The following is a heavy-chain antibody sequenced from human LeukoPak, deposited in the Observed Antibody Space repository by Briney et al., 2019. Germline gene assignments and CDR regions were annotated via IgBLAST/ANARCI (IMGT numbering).Heavy chain of an antibody. D-gene: IGHD3-10*01. CDR1: GYTLTELS. J-gene: IGHJ4*02. Sequence: ASVKVSCKVSGYTLTELSMHWVRQAPGKGLEWMGGFDPEDGETIYAQKFQGRVTVTEDTSTDTAYMELSSLRSEDTAVYYCATGPPLGPMVRGVISFDYWGQGTLVTVSS. CDR3: ATGPPLGPMVRGVISFDY. CDR2: FDPEDGET. V-gene: IGHV1-24*01.